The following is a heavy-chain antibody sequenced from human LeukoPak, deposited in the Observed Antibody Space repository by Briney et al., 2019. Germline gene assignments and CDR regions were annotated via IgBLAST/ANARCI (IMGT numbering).Heavy chain of an antibody. J-gene: IGHJ4*02. CDR2: IGIAGDT. D-gene: IGHD6-13*01. Sequence: GGSLRLSCAASGFTFSSYDMHWVRQPTGKGLEWVSGIGIAGDTYYPGSVKGRFTISRENANNSLYLQMNGLRAGDTAVYYCTRGRGPITAAGNRNIDFWGQGTLVTVSP. V-gene: IGHV3-13*04. CDR1: GFTFSSYD. CDR3: TRGRGPITAAGNRNIDF.